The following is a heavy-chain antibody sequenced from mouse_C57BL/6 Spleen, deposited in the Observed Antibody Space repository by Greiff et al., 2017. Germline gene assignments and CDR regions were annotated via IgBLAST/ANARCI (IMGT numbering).Heavy chain of an antibody. V-gene: IGHV5-16*01. J-gene: IGHJ2*01. Sequence: EVQLQESEGGLVQPGSSMKLSCTASGFTFSDYYMAWVRQVPETGLEWVANINYDGSSTYYLDSLKSRFIISRDNAKNILYLQMSSLKSEDTATYYCARQLRLLYFDDWGQGTTLTVSS. CDR2: INYDGSST. D-gene: IGHD3-2*02. CDR1: GFTFSDYY. CDR3: ARQLRLLYFDD.